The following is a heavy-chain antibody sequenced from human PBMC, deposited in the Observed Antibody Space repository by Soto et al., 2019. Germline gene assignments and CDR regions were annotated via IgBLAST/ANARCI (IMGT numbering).Heavy chain of an antibody. V-gene: IGHV3-72*01. Sequence: GGSLRLSCAASGFTFSDHYVDWVRQAPGKGLEWVGRTRNKANSYTTEYAASVKGRFTISRDDSKNSLYLQMNSLKTEDTAVYYCAILIYSSGWMGIDYWGQGTLVTVSS. D-gene: IGHD6-19*01. J-gene: IGHJ4*02. CDR1: GFTFSDHY. CDR3: AILIYSSGWMGIDY. CDR2: TRNKANSYTT.